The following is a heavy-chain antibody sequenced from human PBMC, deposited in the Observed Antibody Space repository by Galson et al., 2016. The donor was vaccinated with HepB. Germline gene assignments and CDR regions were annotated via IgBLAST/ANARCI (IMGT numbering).Heavy chain of an antibody. CDR2: IHHTGST. V-gene: IGHV4-34*08. Sequence: SETLSLTCGVDGLTFTGYFWSWMRQVPGKGLEWLGEIHHTGSTNYNPSVERRISITVDTSKRQFSLTLTSVTAADTAPYYWAAYLWAAHRPYFDFWSQGSLVAVSA. CDR1: GLTFTGYF. J-gene: IGHJ4*02. D-gene: IGHD3-16*01. CDR3: AAYLWAAHRPYFDF.